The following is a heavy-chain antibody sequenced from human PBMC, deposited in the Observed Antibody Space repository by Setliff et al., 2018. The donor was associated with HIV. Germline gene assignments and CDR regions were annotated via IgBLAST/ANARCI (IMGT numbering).Heavy chain of an antibody. CDR1: GFSLSTGGVG. CDR2: IYWDDNK. D-gene: IGHD3-16*01. Sequence: PTQTLTLTCTFTGFSLSTGGVGLGWLRQPPGKAPECLGIIYWDDNKRYTPSLQDRLTITKDTFRHQVVLTMTNMAPVDTGTYYCAHSRMGVSGWPVFDSWGQGTLVTVSS. CDR3: AHSRMGVSGWPVFDS. J-gene: IGHJ4*02. V-gene: IGHV2-5*02.